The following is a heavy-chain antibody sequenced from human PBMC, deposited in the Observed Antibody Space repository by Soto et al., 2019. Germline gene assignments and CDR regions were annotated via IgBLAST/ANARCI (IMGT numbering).Heavy chain of an antibody. CDR2: IATYNRNR. V-gene: IGHV1-18*01. CDR3: SRVLRGVVNWFDP. J-gene: IGHJ5*02. D-gene: IGHD3-10*01. CDR1: GGTFTNFG. Sequence: ASVKVSCKTFGGTFTNFGLSWVRQAPGQGLEWMGWIATYNRNRNYAQKFQGRLTLTTDTSTSTAYMELKSLGYDDTAVYYCSRVLRGVVNWFDPWGQGTLVTVSS.